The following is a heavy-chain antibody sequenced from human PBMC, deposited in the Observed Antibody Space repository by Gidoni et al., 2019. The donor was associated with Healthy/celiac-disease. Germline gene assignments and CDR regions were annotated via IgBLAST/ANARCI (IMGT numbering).Heavy chain of an antibody. CDR2: ISSSSSTI. CDR1: GFTFSSYS. J-gene: IGHJ5*02. CDR3: ARDDCSGGSCYSP. Sequence: EVQLVESGGGLVQPGWSLRLSCAASGFTFSSYSMNWVRQAPGKGLEWVSYISSSSSTIYYADSVKGRFTISRDNAKNSLYLQMNSLRAEDTAVYYCARDDCSGGSCYSPWGQGTLVTVSS. V-gene: IGHV3-48*01. D-gene: IGHD2-15*01.